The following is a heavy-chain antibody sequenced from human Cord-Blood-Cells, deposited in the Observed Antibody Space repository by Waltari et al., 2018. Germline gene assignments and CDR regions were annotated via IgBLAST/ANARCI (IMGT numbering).Heavy chain of an antibody. Sequence: QVTLKESGPVLVKPTETLTLTCTVSGFSLSNARMGVSWIRQPPGKALEWLAHIFSNDEKSYSTSLKSRLTIAKDTSKSQVVLTMTNMDPVDTATYYCAPIRGSSGWYWFDPWGQGTLVTVSS. J-gene: IGHJ5*02. CDR3: APIRGSSGWYWFDP. V-gene: IGHV2-26*01. CDR2: IFSNDEK. CDR1: GFSLSNARMG. D-gene: IGHD6-19*01.